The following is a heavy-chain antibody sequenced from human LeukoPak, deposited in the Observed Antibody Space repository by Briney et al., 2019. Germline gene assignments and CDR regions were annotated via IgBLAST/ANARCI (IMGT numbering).Heavy chain of an antibody. D-gene: IGHD1-14*01. CDR2: IIPIFGTA. J-gene: IGHJ4*02. V-gene: IGHV1-69*06. CDR3: ARRREPWEFDY. CDR1: GDTFSNSA. Sequence: SVKVSCKASGDTFSNSAFSWVRQAPGQGLEWMGGIIPIFGTANYAQKFQGRVTITADKSTSTAYMELSSLRSEDTAVYYCARRREPWEFDYWGQGTLVTVSS.